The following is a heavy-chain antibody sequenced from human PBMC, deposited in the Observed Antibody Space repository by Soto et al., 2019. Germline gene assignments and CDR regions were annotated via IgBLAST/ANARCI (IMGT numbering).Heavy chain of an antibody. V-gene: IGHV1-69*13. D-gene: IGHD2-8*01. CDR1: GGTFSSYA. CDR3: ARDREPHYQYCNTGVCQYYFDY. J-gene: IGHJ4*02. Sequence: SVKVSGKASGGTFSSYAISWVRQAPGQGLEWMGGIIPIFGTANYAQKFQGRVTITADESTSTAYRELSSLRSEDTAVYYCARDREPHYQYCNTGVCQYYFDYWGQGTLVTVSS. CDR2: IIPIFGTA.